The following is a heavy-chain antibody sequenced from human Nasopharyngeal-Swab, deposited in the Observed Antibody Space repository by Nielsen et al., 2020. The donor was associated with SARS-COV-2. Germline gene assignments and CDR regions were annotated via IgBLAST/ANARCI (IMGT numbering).Heavy chain of an antibody. CDR3: ASNDFWSGYYFNY. V-gene: IGHV3-11*04. D-gene: IGHD3-3*01. CDR1: GGSFSGYY. CDR2: ISSSGSTI. J-gene: IGHJ4*02. Sequence: LSLTCAVYGGSFSGYYWSWIRQAPGKGLEWVSYISSSGSTIYYADSLKGRFTISRDNAKNSLYLQMNSLRDEDTAVYYCASNDFWSGYYFNYWGQGTLVTVSS.